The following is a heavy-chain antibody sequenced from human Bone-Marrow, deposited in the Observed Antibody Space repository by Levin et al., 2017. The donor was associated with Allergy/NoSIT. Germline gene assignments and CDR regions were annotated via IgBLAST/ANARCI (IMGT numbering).Heavy chain of an antibody. D-gene: IGHD3-16*02. V-gene: IGHV3-30-3*01. J-gene: IGHJ4*02. CDR3: ARDRQLTFGGVIVITSFDY. CDR2: ISYDGSNK. Sequence: GGSLRLSCAASGFTFSSYAMHWVRQAPGKGLEWVAVISYDGSNKYYADSVKGRFTISRDNSKNTLYLQMNSLRAEDTAVYYCARDRQLTFGGVIVITSFDYWGQGTLVTVSS. CDR1: GFTFSSYA.